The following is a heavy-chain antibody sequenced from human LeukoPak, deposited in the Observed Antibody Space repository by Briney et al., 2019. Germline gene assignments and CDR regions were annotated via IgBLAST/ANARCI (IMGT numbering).Heavy chain of an antibody. J-gene: IGHJ4*02. CDR1: GFTFSSYA. CDR2: ISYDGSNK. V-gene: IGHV3-30-3*01. D-gene: IGHD2-21*01. CDR3: AKDFRIGYSAHFDY. Sequence: GRSLRLSCEASGFTFSSYAMHWVRQAPGKGLEWVAVISYDGSNKYYADSVKGRFSISRDNSKNTLYLQMDSLRGEDTAVYYCAKDFRIGYSAHFDYWGQGALVTVSS.